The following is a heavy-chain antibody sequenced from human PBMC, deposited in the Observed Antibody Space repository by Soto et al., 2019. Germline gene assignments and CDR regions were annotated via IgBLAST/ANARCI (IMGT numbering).Heavy chain of an antibody. CDR1: GFTFSSYS. D-gene: IGHD4-17*01. J-gene: IGHJ3*02. Sequence: EVQLVESGGGLVQPGGSLRLSCAASGFTFSSYSMNWVRQAPGKGLEWVSYISSSSSTIYYADSVKGRFTISRDNAKNSLYLQMNSLRAEDTAVDYCARTRTTVTNPRNDAFDIWGQGTMVTVSS. CDR3: ARTRTTVTNPRNDAFDI. V-gene: IGHV3-48*01. CDR2: ISSSSSTI.